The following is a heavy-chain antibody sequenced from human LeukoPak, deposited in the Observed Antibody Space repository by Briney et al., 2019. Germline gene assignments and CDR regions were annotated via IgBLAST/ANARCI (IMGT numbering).Heavy chain of an antibody. V-gene: IGHV4-4*02. CDR1: GGSISSCNW. D-gene: IGHD3-10*01. CDR2: IYHSGST. CDR3: ARGDYSGSYYSTAYFNY. Sequence: SGTLSVTCAVSGGSISSCNWWRWVRQPPGKGLEWIGEIYHSGSTNYNPSLKSRVTISLDKSKNQFSLKLSSVTAADTAVYYCARGDYSGSYYSTAYFNYWGQGTLVTVSS. J-gene: IGHJ4*02.